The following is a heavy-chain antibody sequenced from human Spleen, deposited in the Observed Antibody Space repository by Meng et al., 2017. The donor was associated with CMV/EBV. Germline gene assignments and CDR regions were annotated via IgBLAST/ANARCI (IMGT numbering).Heavy chain of an antibody. CDR1: GGSNSSSNW. D-gene: IGHD1-26*01. J-gene: IGHJ5*02. CDR2: IYHSGST. CDR3: ARGIVGNWFDP. Sequence: VRLTDPAPVLGKPSWTRSLTCPVPGGSNSSSNWWSWVRQPPGKGLEWIGEIYHSGSTNYNPSLKSRVTISVDKSKNQFSLKLSSVTAADTAVYYCARGIVGNWFDPWGQGTLVTVSS. V-gene: IGHV4-4*02.